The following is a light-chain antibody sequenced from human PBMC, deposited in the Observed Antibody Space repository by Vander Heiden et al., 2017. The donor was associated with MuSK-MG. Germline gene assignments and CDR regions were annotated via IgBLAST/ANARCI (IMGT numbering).Light chain of an antibody. CDR1: QDISRW. Sequence: DIQMTQSPSSVSASVGDRVTITCRASQDISRWLAWYQQKPGKAPKLLIYDASTLESGVPSRFSGSGSGTDFTLTITSLRSEDFATYFCQQANSFPITFGQGTRLEIK. CDR3: QQANSFPIT. J-gene: IGKJ5*01. CDR2: DAS. V-gene: IGKV1-12*01.